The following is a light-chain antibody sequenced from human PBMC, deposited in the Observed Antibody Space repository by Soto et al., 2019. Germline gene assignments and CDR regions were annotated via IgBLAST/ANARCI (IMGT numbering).Light chain of an antibody. J-gene: IGLJ3*02. CDR3: CSYAGSSTSWV. CDR1: SSDVGSYNL. Sequence: HSVLTQPASVSGSPGQSITISCTGTSSDVGSYNLVSWYQQHPGKAPKLMIYEVSKRPSGVSNRFSGSKSGNTASLTISGLQAEDEADYYCCSYAGSSTSWVFGGGTKVTVL. V-gene: IGLV2-23*02. CDR2: EVS.